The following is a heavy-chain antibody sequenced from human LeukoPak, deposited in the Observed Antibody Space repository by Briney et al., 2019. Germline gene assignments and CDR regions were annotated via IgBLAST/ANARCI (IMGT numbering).Heavy chain of an antibody. V-gene: IGHV3-21*04. CDR3: ARDYRESLGDEWYYDSSGRERYDAFDI. D-gene: IGHD3-22*01. J-gene: IGHJ3*02. CDR1: GFTFSIYS. Sequence: GGSLRLSCAASGFTFSIYSMNWVRQAPGKGLEWVSSITGTSTYIYYADSVKGRFTISRDNAKNSLYLQMNSLRAEDTAVYYCARDYRESLGDEWYYDSSGRERYDAFDIWGQGTMVTVSS. CDR2: ITGTSTYI.